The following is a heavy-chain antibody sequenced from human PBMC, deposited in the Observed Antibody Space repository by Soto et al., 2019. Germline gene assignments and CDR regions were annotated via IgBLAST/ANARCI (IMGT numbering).Heavy chain of an antibody. J-gene: IGHJ4*02. CDR2: INHSGST. CDR1: GGSFSGYY. D-gene: IGHD1-26*01. Sequence: PSETLSLTCAVYGGSFSGYYLSWIRQPPGKGLEWIGEINHSGSTNYNPSLKSRVNISVDTSKNQFYLKLSSVTAADTAVYYCASSGHQGDFDYWGQGTLVTVSS. V-gene: IGHV4-34*01. CDR3: ASSGHQGDFDY.